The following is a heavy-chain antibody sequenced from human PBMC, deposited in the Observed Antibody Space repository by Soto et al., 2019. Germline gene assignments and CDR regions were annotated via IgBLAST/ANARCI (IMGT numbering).Heavy chain of an antibody. D-gene: IGHD5-12*01. CDR2: INHSGST. CDR3: ARVSPPGWLPYFDY. J-gene: IGHJ4*02. CDR1: GGSFSGYY. Sequence: QVQLQQWGAGLLKPSETLSLTCAVYGGSFSGYYWSWIRQPPGKGLEWIGEINHSGSTNYNPSLKDRLTISVDTSKHQFSLQLSSVTAADTAVYYCARVSPPGWLPYFDYWGQGTLVTVSS. V-gene: IGHV4-34*01.